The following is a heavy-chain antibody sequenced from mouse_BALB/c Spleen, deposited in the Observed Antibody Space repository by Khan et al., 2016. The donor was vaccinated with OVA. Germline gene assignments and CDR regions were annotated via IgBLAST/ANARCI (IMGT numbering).Heavy chain of an antibody. J-gene: IGHJ4*01. D-gene: IGHD2-3*01. Sequence: QVQLKQSGPGLVAPSQSLSITCTVSGFSLTSYGVHWARQPPGKGLEWLVVIWSDGNTNYNSVLKSRLSISKDNSKSQVFLKMNSLHTDDTAIYYCARWFDGYSSLYAMDYWGQGTSVTVSS. V-gene: IGHV2-6*02. CDR2: IWSDGNT. CDR1: GFSLTSYG. CDR3: ARWFDGYSSLYAMDY.